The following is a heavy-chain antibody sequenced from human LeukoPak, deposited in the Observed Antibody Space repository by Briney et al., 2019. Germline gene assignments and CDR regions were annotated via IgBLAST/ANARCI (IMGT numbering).Heavy chain of an antibody. CDR3: AKDIVLRYFDWLGAFDI. J-gene: IGHJ3*02. Sequence: GGSLRLSCAASGFTFNDYAMHWVRLVPGKGLEWVSLISGDGINTYYADSVKGRFTISRDNRKNSLYLQMNILRSEDAALYYCAKDIVLRYFDWLGAFDIWGQGTMVTVSS. CDR2: ISGDGINT. CDR1: GFTFNDYA. D-gene: IGHD3-9*01. V-gene: IGHV3-43*02.